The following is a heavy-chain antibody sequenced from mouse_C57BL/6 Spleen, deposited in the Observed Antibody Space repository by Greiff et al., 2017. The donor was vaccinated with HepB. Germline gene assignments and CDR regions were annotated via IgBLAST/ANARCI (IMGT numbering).Heavy chain of an antibody. CDR2: IYPGDGDT. J-gene: IGHJ4*01. CDR3: ARRHDYGSMYYAMDY. D-gene: IGHD1-1*01. V-gene: IGHV1-82*01. CDR1: GYAFSSSW. Sequence: QVQLKQSGPELVKPGASVKISCKASGYAFSSSWMNWVKQRPGKGLEWIGRIYPGDGDTNYNGKFKGKATLTADKSSSTAYMQLSSLTSEDSAVYFCARRHDYGSMYYAMDYWGQGTSVTVSS.